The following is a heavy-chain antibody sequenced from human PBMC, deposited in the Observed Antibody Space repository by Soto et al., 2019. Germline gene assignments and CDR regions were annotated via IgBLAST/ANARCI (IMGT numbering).Heavy chain of an antibody. CDR1: GGSISSYY. CDR2: IYYSGST. CDR3: ARRWGFTFDC. J-gene: IGHJ4*02. Sequence: QVQLQESGPGLVKPSETLSLTCTVSGGSISSYYWSWIRQPPGKGLEWIGYIYYSGSTNYNPSLKSRVTISVDTSKNQFSLKLSSVTAADTAVYYCARRWGFTFDCWGQGTLVTVSS. D-gene: IGHD1-26*01. V-gene: IGHV4-59*08.